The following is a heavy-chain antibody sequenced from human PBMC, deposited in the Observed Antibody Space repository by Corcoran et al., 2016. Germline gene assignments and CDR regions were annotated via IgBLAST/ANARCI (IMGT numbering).Heavy chain of an antibody. Sequence: QVQLEESGGGVVLPGRSLRLSCAASGFTFSSYGMHWVRQAPGKGLEWVAVIWYDGSNKYYADSVKGRFTISRDNSKNTLYLQMNSLRAEDTAVSYCARAESAAGFNWFAPWGQGTLVTVSS. CDR2: IWYDGSNK. J-gene: IGHJ5*02. D-gene: IGHD6-13*01. CDR1: GFTFSSYG. CDR3: ARAESAAGFNWFAP. V-gene: IGHV3-33*01.